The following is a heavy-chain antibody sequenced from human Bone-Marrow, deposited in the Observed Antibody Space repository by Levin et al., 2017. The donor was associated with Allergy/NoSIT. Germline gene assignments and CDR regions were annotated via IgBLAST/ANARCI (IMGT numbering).Heavy chain of an antibody. CDR3: AIPYGLSDMDV. CDR1: GGSIGTFV. V-gene: IGHV1-69*06. CDR2: IIPIFGSP. J-gene: IGHJ6*02. D-gene: IGHD4-17*01. Sequence: KISCKASGGSIGTFVISWVRQAPGQGLEWMGGIIPIFGSPHYAQNFQGRVTIGADKSTNTGYMELSSLRSDDTAVYYCAIPYGLSDMDVWGQGTTVTVSS.